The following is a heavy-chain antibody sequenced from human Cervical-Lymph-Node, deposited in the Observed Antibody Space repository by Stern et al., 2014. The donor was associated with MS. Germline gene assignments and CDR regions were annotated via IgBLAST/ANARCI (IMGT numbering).Heavy chain of an antibody. Sequence: EVQLVESGAEVKKPGESLKISCEASGYLFDDYWIGWGRQMSGRGLELVAIIFPRDSNTRYSPSVQGPVTISADTSTSTASLKWSGVRPSDPAVYYWERSPATPSGYDRFDYWGQGALVTVSS. V-gene: IGHV5-51*03. D-gene: IGHD5-12*01. J-gene: IGHJ4*02. CDR3: ERSPATPSGYDRFDY. CDR1: GYLFDDYW. CDR2: IFPRDSNT.